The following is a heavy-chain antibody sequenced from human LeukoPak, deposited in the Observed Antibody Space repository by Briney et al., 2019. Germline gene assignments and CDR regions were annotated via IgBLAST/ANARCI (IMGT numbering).Heavy chain of an antibody. Sequence: GGSLRLSCTASGFTFGDYAMSWFRQAPGKGLEWVGFIRSKAYGGTTEYAASVKGRFTISRDDSKSIAYLQMNSLKTEDTAVYYCTRFEAVAGTGFDYWGQGTLVTVSS. CDR1: GFTFGDYA. V-gene: IGHV3-49*03. D-gene: IGHD6-19*01. CDR2: IRSKAYGGTT. J-gene: IGHJ4*02. CDR3: TRFEAVAGTGFDY.